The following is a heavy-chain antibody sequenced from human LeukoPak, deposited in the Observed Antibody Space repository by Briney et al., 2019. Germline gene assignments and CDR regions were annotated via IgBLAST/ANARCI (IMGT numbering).Heavy chain of an antibody. D-gene: IGHD1-26*01. CDR3: ARGAFIGSSYTDS. J-gene: IGHJ4*02. CDR2: IRTTGTTK. V-gene: IGHV3-11*04. CDR1: GFKFNDYY. Sequence: GGSLRLSCVVSGFKFNDYYMSWIRQAPGKGLEWISYIRTTGTTKYYADSVQGRFIISRDNAKNSLYLQMNSLRAEDTAVYYCARGAFIGSSYTDSWGQGTLVTVSS.